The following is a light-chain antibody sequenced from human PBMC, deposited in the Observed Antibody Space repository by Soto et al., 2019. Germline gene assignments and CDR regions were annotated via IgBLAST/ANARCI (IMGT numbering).Light chain of an antibody. CDR2: EVR. J-gene: IGLJ3*02. Sequence: QSVLTQPPSASGSPGQSVTISCTGTSSDVGGYDYVSWYQQHPGKAPKLMIYEVRHRPSGVSYRFSGSKSGNTASLTISGLQAEDEADYYCSSYTIRTTWVFGGGTKLTVL. V-gene: IGLV2-14*01. CDR3: SSYTIRTTWV. CDR1: SSDVGGYDY.